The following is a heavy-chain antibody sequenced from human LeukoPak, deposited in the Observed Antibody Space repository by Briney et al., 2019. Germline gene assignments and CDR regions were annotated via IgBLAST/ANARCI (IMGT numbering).Heavy chain of an antibody. Sequence: GSLRLSCVASGFTFSSYWMSWVRQAPGKGLEWVANIKQDGSEKYYVDSVKGRFTISRDNAKNSLYLQMNSLRGEDTAVYYCARVGSGWSLDYWGQGTLVTVSS. V-gene: IGHV3-7*01. CDR3: ARVGSGWSLDY. CDR1: GFTFSSYW. D-gene: IGHD6-19*01. J-gene: IGHJ4*02. CDR2: IKQDGSEK.